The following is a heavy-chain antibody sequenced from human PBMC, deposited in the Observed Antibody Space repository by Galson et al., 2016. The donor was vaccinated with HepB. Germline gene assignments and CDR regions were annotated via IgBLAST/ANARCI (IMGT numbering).Heavy chain of an antibody. D-gene: IGHD5-12*01. CDR1: GFTFSSYA. V-gene: IGHV3-23*01. CDR3: AKREKSNSGSFDY. CDR2: IIGSGDGT. Sequence: SLRLSCAASGFTFSSYAMGWVRQGPGKGLDWVSAIIGSGDGTYYADSVKGRFTISRDNSENTLYLQMNSLRVEDTAVYYCAKREKSNSGSFDYWGQGTQVTVSS. J-gene: IGHJ4*02.